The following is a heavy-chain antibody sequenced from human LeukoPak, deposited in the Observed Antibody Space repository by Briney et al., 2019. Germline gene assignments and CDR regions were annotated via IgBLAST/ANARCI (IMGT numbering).Heavy chain of an antibody. CDR2: ISYDGSNK. J-gene: IGHJ4*02. CDR3: ARVPSGLPRGWYGDY. Sequence: GGSLRLSCAASGFTFSSYAMHWVRQAPGKGLEWVAVISYDGSNKYYADSVKGRFTISRDNSKNTLYLQMNSLRAEDTAIYYCARVPSGLPRGWYGDYWGQGTLVTVS. CDR1: GFTFSSYA. D-gene: IGHD6-19*01. V-gene: IGHV3-30-3*01.